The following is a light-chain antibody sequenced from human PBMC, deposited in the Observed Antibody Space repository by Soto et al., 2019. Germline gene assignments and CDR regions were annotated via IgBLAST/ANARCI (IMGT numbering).Light chain of an antibody. Sequence: IQMTQSPSSLSASVGDRGTITCRASRSISSWLAWYQQKPGKAPKVLIYQASSLESGVPSRFSGSGSGTQFTLTISSLQPDDSATYYCQQYNSYSWTFGQGTKVDIK. CDR1: RSISSW. J-gene: IGKJ1*01. CDR2: QAS. V-gene: IGKV1-5*03. CDR3: QQYNSYSWT.